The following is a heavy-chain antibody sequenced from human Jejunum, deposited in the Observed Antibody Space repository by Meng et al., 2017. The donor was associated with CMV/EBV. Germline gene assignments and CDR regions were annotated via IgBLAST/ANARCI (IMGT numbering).Heavy chain of an antibody. CDR2: INPKSGGT. D-gene: IGHD3-9*01. CDR3: ARGGGYFDWLFLDF. CDR1: GYTFTGYV. V-gene: IGHV1-2*06. Sequence: ASGYTFTGYVRRWVRQAPGQGLEWMGRINPKSGGTNFAQKFQGRVTMTRDTSISTAYMELSGLRSDDTAMYHCARGGGYFDWLFLDFWGQGTLVTVSS. J-gene: IGHJ4*02.